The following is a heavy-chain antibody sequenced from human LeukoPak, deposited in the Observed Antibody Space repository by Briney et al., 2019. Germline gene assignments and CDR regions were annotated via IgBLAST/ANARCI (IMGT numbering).Heavy chain of an antibody. Sequence: PSETLSLTCTVSGGSISSGSYYWSWIRQPAGKGLEGIGRIYTSGSTNYNPSLKSRVTISVDTSKNQFSLKLSSVTAADTAVYYCARGVRLLWFGESYNNWFDPWGQGTLVTVSS. CDR2: IYTSGST. J-gene: IGHJ5*02. CDR1: GGSISSGSYY. D-gene: IGHD3-10*01. CDR3: ARGVRLLWFGESYNNWFDP. V-gene: IGHV4-61*02.